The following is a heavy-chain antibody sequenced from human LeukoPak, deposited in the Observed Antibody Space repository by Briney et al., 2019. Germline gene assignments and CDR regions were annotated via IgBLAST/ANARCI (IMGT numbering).Heavy chain of an antibody. CDR2: IYYSGST. V-gene: IGHV4-59*01. Sequence: SETLSLTCIFSGSSITSYYWSWIRQPPGKGLEWIGYIYYSGSTNYSPSLKSRVTMSVDTSQNQFSLKLSSVTAADTAIYYCARDRGYGYLDYWGQGTLVTVSS. CDR1: GSSITSYY. CDR3: ARDRGYGYLDY. D-gene: IGHD5-12*01. J-gene: IGHJ4*02.